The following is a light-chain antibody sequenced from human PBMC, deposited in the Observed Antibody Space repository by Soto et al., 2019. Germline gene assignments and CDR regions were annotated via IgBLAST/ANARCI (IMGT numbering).Light chain of an antibody. CDR1: QSVAGS. CDR2: DIS. V-gene: IGKV3-11*01. J-gene: IGKJ5*01. Sequence: FVLTQSPATLSLSPGERAILSCRASQSVAGSLGWYQQKPGQAPRRLIYDISTRAAAIPARFSGSGSGTAFTLTVSNLEPEDFALYYCRQPSNRITFGQGTRLEIK. CDR3: RQPSNRIT.